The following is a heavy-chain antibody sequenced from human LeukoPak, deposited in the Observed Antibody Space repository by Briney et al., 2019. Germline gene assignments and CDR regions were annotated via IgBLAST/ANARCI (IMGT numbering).Heavy chain of an antibody. Sequence: GGSLRLSCAASGFTFSSYGMHWVRQAPGKGLEWVAFIRYDGSNKYYADSVKGRFTISRDNSKDTLYLQMNSLRAEDTAVYYCAKLYYYDSSGYSWGQGTLVTVSS. V-gene: IGHV3-30*02. CDR1: GFTFSSYG. J-gene: IGHJ5*02. CDR3: AKLYYYDSSGYS. CDR2: IRYDGSNK. D-gene: IGHD3-22*01.